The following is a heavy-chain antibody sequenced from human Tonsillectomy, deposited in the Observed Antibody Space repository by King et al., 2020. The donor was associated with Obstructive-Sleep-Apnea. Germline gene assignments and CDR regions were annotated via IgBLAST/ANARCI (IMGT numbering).Heavy chain of an antibody. J-gene: IGHJ4*02. D-gene: IGHD7-27*01. V-gene: IGHV5-51*01. CDR3: ARGPRTGDAFDY. CDR2: IYPGDSDT. CDR1: GYTFSIYW. Sequence: QLVQSGAEVKKPGESLKISCKGSGYTFSIYWIGWVRQMPGKGLELMGIIYPGDSDTRYSPPVRGQVTISADKSLSTAYLQWSSLKASDTAMYYCARGPRTGDAFDYWGQGTLVTVSS.